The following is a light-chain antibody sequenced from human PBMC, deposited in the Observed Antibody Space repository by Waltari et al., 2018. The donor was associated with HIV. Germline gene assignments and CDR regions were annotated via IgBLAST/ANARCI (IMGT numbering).Light chain of an antibody. CDR1: QNINSW. J-gene: IGKJ4*01. V-gene: IGKV1-5*01. CDR2: QAS. CDR3: QQYHSYPVT. Sequence: DIHMTQSPSTVSASVGDRVIISCRARQNINSWLAWYQQTPGKPPRFLIYQASTLERGVPSRFSGSGSGTLFTLTINNLQPVDFGTYYCQQYHSYPVTFGGGTKVEIK.